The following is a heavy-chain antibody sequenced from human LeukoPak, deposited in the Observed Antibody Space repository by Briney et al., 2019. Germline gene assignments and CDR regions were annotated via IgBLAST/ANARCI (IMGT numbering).Heavy chain of an antibody. J-gene: IGHJ3*02. CDR3: AKDLEQWLVRLAFDI. D-gene: IGHD6-19*01. Sequence: GGSLRLSCAASGFTFSSYAMSWVRQAPGKGLEWVSAISGSGGSTYYADSVKGRFIISRDNSKNTLYLQMNSLRAEDTAVYYCAKDLEQWLVRLAFDIWGQGTMVTVSS. CDR1: GFTFSSYA. CDR2: ISGSGGST. V-gene: IGHV3-23*01.